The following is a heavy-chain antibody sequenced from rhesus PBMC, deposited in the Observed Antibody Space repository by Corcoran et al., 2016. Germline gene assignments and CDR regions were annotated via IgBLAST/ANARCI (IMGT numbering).Heavy chain of an antibody. Sequence: EVQLVESGGGLVQPGGSLRLSCAASGFTFSSYGMSWVRQAPGKGLEWVSYISNGGGSTYYADSVTGRFTISRDNSKNTLSLQMNSLRAEDTAVYYCAKIPSSANYYDSGYYTVDYWGQGVLVTVSS. CDR2: ISNGGGST. D-gene: IGHD3-28*01. CDR3: AKIPSSANYYDSGYYTVDY. V-gene: IGHV3S5*01. J-gene: IGHJ4*01. CDR1: GFTFSSYG.